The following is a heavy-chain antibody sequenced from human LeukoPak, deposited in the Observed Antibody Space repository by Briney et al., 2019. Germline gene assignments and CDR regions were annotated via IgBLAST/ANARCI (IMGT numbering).Heavy chain of an antibody. CDR1: GFTFSNYA. Sequence: PGGSLRLSCVASGFTFSNYAMSWVRQAPGKGLEWVSAITGSGTSTYYADSLKGRFTISRDNSKNMVFLQMNSLRHEDTAIYYCVIWGDYDVLTGYYVPDYWGQGTLVTVSS. CDR2: ITGSGTST. CDR3: VIWGDYDVLTGYYVPDY. D-gene: IGHD3-9*01. V-gene: IGHV3-23*01. J-gene: IGHJ4*02.